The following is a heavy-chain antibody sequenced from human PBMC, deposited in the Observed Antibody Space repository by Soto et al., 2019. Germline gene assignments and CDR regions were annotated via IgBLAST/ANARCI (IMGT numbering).Heavy chain of an antibody. D-gene: IGHD6-13*01. V-gene: IGHV3-15*07. Sequence: GGSLRLSCAASGFTFSNAWMNWVRQAPGKGLEWVGRIKSKTDGGTTDYAAPVKGRFTISRDDSKNTLYLQMNSLKTEDTAVYYCTTAGLYSSRWYAPLAFDYWGQGTLVTVSS. CDR2: IKSKTDGGTT. CDR3: TTAGLYSSRWYAPLAFDY. J-gene: IGHJ4*02. CDR1: GFTFSNAW.